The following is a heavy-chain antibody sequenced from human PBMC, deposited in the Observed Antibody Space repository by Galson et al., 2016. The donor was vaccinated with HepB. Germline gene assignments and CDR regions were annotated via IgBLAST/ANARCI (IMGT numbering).Heavy chain of an antibody. CDR3: TRGGVVLDVMYRRWFDP. Sequence: SVKVSCKASGGTFSSFGISWVRQAPGQGLEWMGTVIPISGSANYAQKFQGRVTITADESTSTAYMELSSLTSEDTAVYYCTRGGVVLDVMYRRWFDPWGQGTLVTVSS. V-gene: IGHV1-69*13. J-gene: IGHJ5*02. D-gene: IGHD3-10*01. CDR1: GGTFSSFG. CDR2: VIPISGSA.